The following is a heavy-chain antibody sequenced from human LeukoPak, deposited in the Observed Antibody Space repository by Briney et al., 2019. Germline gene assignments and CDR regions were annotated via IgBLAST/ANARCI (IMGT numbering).Heavy chain of an antibody. J-gene: IGHJ4*02. CDR2: ISSSSSYI. CDR1: GFTFSSYS. CDR3: ARRPIAARPYRDY. D-gene: IGHD6-6*01. Sequence: GSLRLSCAASGFTFSSYSMNWVRQAPGKGLELVSSISSSSSYIYYADSVKGRFTISRDNAKNSLYLQMNSLRAEDTAVYYCARRPIAARPYRDYWGQGTLVTVSS. V-gene: IGHV3-21*01.